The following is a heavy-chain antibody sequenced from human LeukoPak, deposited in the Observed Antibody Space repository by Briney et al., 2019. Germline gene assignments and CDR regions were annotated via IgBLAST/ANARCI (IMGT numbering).Heavy chain of an antibody. V-gene: IGHV3-48*03. Sequence: PGGSLRLSCAASGFTFSSYEMNWVRQAPGKELEWVSYISSSGSTIYYADSVKGRFTISRDNAKNSLYLQMNSLRAEDTAVYYCAGPLRDYGDYVFYYWGQGTLVTVSS. CDR1: GFTFSSYE. CDR2: ISSSGSTI. D-gene: IGHD4-17*01. CDR3: AGPLRDYGDYVFYY. J-gene: IGHJ4*02.